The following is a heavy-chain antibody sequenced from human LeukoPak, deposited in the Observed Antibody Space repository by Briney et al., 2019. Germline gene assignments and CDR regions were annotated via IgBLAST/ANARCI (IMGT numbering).Heavy chain of an antibody. Sequence: ASVKVSCKASGYTFTSYGISWVRQAPGQGLEWMGWISAYNGNTNYAQKLQGWVTMTTDTSTCTAYMELRRLRSDDTAVYYCARFASVAHFDNWGQGTLVTVSS. J-gene: IGHJ4*02. V-gene: IGHV1-18*01. CDR3: ARFASVAHFDN. CDR1: GYTFTSYG. D-gene: IGHD5-12*01. CDR2: ISAYNGNT.